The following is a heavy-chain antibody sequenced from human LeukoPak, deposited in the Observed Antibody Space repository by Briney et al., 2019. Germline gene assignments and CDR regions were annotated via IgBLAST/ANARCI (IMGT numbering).Heavy chain of an antibody. CDR1: GFIFSDHY. D-gene: IGHD4/OR15-4a*01. J-gene: IGHJ4*02. CDR3: ARWNSARCSD. CDR2: TKNKAQGYTT. Sequence: GGSLRLSCAASGFIFSDHYMDWVRQAPGRGLEWVGRTKNKAQGYTTEYAASVKGRFTISRDDSENSLYLQMNSLKTEDTAMYYCARWNSARCSDWGQGTLVTVSS. V-gene: IGHV3-72*01.